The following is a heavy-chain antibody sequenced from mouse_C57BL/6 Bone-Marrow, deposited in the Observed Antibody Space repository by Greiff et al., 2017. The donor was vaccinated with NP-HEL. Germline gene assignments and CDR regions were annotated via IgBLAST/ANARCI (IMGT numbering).Heavy chain of an antibody. J-gene: IGHJ1*03. CDR2: ISSGGSYT. Sequence: DVMLVESGGDLVKPGGSLKLSCAASGFTFSSYGMSWVRQTPDKRLEWVATISSGGSYTYYPDSVKGRFTISRDNAKNTLYLQMSSLKSEDTAMYYCARHGYFDVWGTGPTVTVSS. CDR3: ARHGYFDV. V-gene: IGHV5-6*02. CDR1: GFTFSSYG.